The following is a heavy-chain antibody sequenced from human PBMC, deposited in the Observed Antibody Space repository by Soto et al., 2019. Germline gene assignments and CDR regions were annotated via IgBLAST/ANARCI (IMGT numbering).Heavy chain of an antibody. J-gene: IGHJ4*02. CDR1: CASISSGNYY. V-gene: IGHV4-30-4*01. CDR3: ATGGSYLDC. Sequence: QVQLQESGPGLMKPSQTLSLTCTVSCASISSGNYYWSWIRQPPGKGLGWFGYIYSSGTTYYNPSLEXRXTXSVDTSNNQFSLNVRSMTAADTAVYYCATGGSYLDCWAQATLVTVSS. D-gene: IGHD1-26*01. CDR2: IYSSGTT.